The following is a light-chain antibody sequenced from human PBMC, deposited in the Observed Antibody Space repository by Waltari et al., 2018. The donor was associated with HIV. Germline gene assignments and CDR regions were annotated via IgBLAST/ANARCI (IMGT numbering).Light chain of an antibody. Sequence: SALTQSASVSGSPGQSITISCSGTSGDVGGYNFVSWYQKHPGKAPKLIIYNVSSRPAGVSIRCSGSRSANTASLTISGLQVEDEADYFCSSYTSSGPRYVLFGGGTRLTVL. CDR1: SGDVGGYNF. J-gene: IGLJ2*01. CDR3: SSYTSSGPRYVL. V-gene: IGLV2-14*03. CDR2: NVS.